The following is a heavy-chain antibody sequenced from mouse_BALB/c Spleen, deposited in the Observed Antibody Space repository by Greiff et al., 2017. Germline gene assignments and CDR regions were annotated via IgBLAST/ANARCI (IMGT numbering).Heavy chain of an antibody. CDR2: IHPSDSET. Sequence: QVQLQQPGAELVRPGASVRLSSKPSAYSFPGSWMNGVKRRPGQGLEWIGMIHPSDSETRLNQKFKDKATLTVDKSSSTAYMQLSSPTSEDSAVYYCARFRYDYDSYAMDYWGQGTSVTVSS. D-gene: IGHD2-4*01. V-gene: IGHV1-61*01. J-gene: IGHJ4*01. CDR3: ARFRYDYDSYAMDY. CDR1: AYSFPGSW.